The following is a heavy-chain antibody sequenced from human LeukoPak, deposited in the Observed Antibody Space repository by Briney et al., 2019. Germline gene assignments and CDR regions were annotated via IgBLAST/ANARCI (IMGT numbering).Heavy chain of an antibody. Sequence: PSETLSLTCSVSGDSITYFYWSWIRQAAGKGLEWVGRISSSGSTDYNASLKSRVTMSVDTSKNQLSLNLTSVTAADTAVYYCAKVAMYYYGSETYFFFDDWGQGTLVTVSS. CDR1: GDSITYFY. CDR3: AKVAMYYYGSETYFFFDD. CDR2: ISSSGST. D-gene: IGHD3-10*01. V-gene: IGHV4-4*07. J-gene: IGHJ4*02.